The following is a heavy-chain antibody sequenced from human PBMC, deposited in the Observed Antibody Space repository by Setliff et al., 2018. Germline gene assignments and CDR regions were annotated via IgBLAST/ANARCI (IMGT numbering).Heavy chain of an antibody. CDR1: GGTLTTFTTYS. D-gene: IGHD1-26*01. CDR3: ARGSIVGPTRGDFDF. Sequence: SVKVSCKASGGTLTTFTTYSLIWVRQAPGQGLEWMGGIIPITGTTNYAQRFQGRITIGTDESSSTVYMEMSRLKSEDTAVYYCARGSIVGPTRGDFDFWGLGTLVTVSS. J-gene: IGHJ4*02. CDR2: IIPITGTT. V-gene: IGHV1-69*16.